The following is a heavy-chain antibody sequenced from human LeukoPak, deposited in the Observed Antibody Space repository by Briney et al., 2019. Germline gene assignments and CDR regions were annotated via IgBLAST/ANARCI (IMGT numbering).Heavy chain of an antibody. J-gene: IGHJ4*02. CDR1: GFTFGSYS. CDR3: ARDYNWSFDY. D-gene: IGHD1-20*01. CDR2: FSSTCGVI. V-gene: IGHV3-48*01. Sequence: GGSLRLSRSAAGFTFGSYSMNWVRQAPGKGLEWLSYFSSTCGVIYYADSVKCRFAFSRDNAKNSLYLQMNSLRVVDRAVYYFARDYNWSFDYWGQGTLVTVSS.